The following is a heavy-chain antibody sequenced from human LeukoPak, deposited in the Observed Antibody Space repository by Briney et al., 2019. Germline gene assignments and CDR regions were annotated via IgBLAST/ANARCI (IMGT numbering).Heavy chain of an antibody. J-gene: IGHJ4*02. V-gene: IGHV3-9*01. Sequence: GGSLRLSCAASGFTFDDYAMHWVRQAPGKGLEWVSGISWNSGSIGYADSVKGRLTISRDNSKNTLYLQMNSLRAEDTAVYYCAKEKKYYYDSTGYPGYDYWGQGTLVTVSS. CDR3: AKEKKYYYDSTGYPGYDY. D-gene: IGHD3-22*01. CDR1: GFTFDDYA. CDR2: ISWNSGSI.